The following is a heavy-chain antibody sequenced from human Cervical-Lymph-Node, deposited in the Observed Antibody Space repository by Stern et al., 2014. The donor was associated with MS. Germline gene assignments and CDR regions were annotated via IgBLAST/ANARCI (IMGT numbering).Heavy chain of an antibody. D-gene: IGHD3-10*01. CDR1: GFSLTTLGVG. Sequence: QITLKESGPTLVKPTQTLTLTCRFSGFSLTTLGVGVGWIRQPPGKAPEWLALIYWDDDKRYSPSLRSRLSITKDISKNQVVLTMTNVDPVDTATYYCAHSLISLGRAVPFDYWGHGTLVTVSS. V-gene: IGHV2-5*02. CDR2: IYWDDDK. J-gene: IGHJ4*01. CDR3: AHSLISLGRAVPFDY.